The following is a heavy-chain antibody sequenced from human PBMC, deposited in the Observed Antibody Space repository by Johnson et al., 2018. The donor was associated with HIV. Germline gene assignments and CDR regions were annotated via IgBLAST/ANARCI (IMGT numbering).Heavy chain of an antibody. CDR3: AKDRSMDDAFDV. D-gene: IGHD1-26*01. Sequence: HVQLVESGGGLIQPGGSLRLSCAASGFAVSSNYMSWVRQAPGKGLEWVAVISYDGSNKYYADSVKGRFTVSRDNSKNTLYLQMNSLRAEDTAVYYCAKDRSMDDAFDVWGQGTMVTVSS. CDR1: GFAVSSNY. J-gene: IGHJ3*01. CDR2: ISYDGSNK. V-gene: IGHV3-30*18.